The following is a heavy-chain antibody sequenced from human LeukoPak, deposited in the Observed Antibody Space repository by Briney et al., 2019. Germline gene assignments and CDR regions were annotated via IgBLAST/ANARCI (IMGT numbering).Heavy chain of an antibody. D-gene: IGHD6-6*01. CDR3: AKELTSRSSSEDY. V-gene: IGHV3-30*18. CDR1: GFTFSSYG. Sequence: GGSLRLSCAASGFTFSSYGMHWVRQAPGKGLEWVAVISYDGSNKYYADSVKGRFTISRDNSKNTLYLQMNSLRAEDTAVYYCAKELTSRSSSEDYWGQGTLVTVSS. J-gene: IGHJ4*02. CDR2: ISYDGSNK.